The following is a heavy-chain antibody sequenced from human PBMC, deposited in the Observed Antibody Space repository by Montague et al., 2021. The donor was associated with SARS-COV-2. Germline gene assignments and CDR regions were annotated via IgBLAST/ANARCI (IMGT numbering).Heavy chain of an antibody. V-gene: IGHV4-4*07. Sequence: SDTLSLTCTVSGGSISSYYWSWIRQSAGKGLEWIGRIHTSGSTDYNPSLNSRVTMSVDTSKNQFSLKLSSVTAADTAVYYCASGKYYDFWSGYYSHDYVSGMDVGGQGTTVTVSS. D-gene: IGHD3-3*01. CDR1: GGSISSYY. CDR2: IHTSGST. CDR3: ASGKYYDFWSGYYSHDYVSGMDV. J-gene: IGHJ6*02.